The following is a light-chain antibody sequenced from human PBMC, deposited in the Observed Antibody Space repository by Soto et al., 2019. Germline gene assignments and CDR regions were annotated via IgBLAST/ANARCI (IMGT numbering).Light chain of an antibody. J-gene: IGKJ2*01. CDR2: GAS. CDR1: QSITNN. V-gene: IGKV3-15*01. Sequence: EIVMTQSPASLSVSPGGRATLSCRASQSITNNLAWYQQKPGQAPRLLIYGASARATGIPARFSGSGSETEFTLTISSLQSEDSAVYYCQQYNNWPPYTFGQGTKLEIK. CDR3: QQYNNWPPYT.